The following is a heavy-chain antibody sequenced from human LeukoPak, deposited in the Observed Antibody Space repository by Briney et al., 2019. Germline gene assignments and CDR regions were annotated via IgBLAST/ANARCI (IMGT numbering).Heavy chain of an antibody. CDR2: INPNSGGT. Sequence: GASVKVSCKASGYTFTGYYMHWVRQAPGQGLEWMGWINPNSGGTNYAQKFQGRVTMTRDTSISAAYMELSRLRSDDTAVYYCARGQLIRGYYYMDVWGKGTTVTVSS. CDR3: ARGQLIRGYYYMDV. V-gene: IGHV1-2*02. CDR1: GYTFTGYY. D-gene: IGHD1-1*01. J-gene: IGHJ6*03.